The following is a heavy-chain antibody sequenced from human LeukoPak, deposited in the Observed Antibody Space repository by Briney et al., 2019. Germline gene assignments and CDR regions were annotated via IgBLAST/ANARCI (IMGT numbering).Heavy chain of an antibody. CDR3: ARDRGDSSSWYYFDS. J-gene: IGHJ4*02. D-gene: IGHD6-13*01. CDR2: ISGSGGST. CDR1: GFTFSTYA. Sequence: GGSLRLSCAPSGFTFSTYAMSWVRQAPGKGLEWVSAISGSGGSTYYADSVKGRFTISRDNSKNTLYLQMNSLRAEDTAVYYCARDRGDSSSWYYFDSWGQGTLVTVSA. V-gene: IGHV3-23*01.